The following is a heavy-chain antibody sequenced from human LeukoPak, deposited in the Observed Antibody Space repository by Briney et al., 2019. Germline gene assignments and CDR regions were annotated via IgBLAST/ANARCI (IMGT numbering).Heavy chain of an antibody. D-gene: IGHD3-10*01. CDR1: GGSISSYY. J-gene: IGHJ5*02. Sequence: PSETLSLTCTVSGGSISSYYWSWIRQPPGKGLEWIGYIYYSGSTNYNPSLKSRVTISVDTSKNQFSLKLSSVTAADTAVYYCARDHRSGYYYGSGSYYGAPYDWFDPWGQGTLVTVSS. V-gene: IGHV4-59*01. CDR3: ARDHRSGYYYGSGSYYGAPYDWFDP. CDR2: IYYSGST.